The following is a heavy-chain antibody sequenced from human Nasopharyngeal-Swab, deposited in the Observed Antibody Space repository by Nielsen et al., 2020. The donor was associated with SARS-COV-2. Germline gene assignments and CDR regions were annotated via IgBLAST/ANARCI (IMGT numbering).Heavy chain of an antibody. CDR3: ARGGRNWNDYYYYGMDV. D-gene: IGHD1-1*01. Sequence: GGSLRLSCAASGFTFSSYSMNWVRQAPGKGLEWVSYISSSSSTIYYADSVKGRFTISRDNAKNSLYLQMNSLRDEDTAVYYCARGGRNWNDYYYYGMDVWGQGTTVTVSS. V-gene: IGHV3-48*02. J-gene: IGHJ6*02. CDR1: GFTFSSYS. CDR2: ISSSSSTI.